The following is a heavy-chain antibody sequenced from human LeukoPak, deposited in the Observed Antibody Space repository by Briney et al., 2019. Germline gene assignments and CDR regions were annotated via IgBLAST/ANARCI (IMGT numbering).Heavy chain of an antibody. CDR1: GVSINTYY. CDR2: IYYNGNT. V-gene: IGHV4-59*12. J-gene: IGHJ4*02. Sequence: SETLSLTCTVSGVSINTYYWTWIRQPPGKGLECIGYIYYNGNTNYNPSLKSRVTISVDTSKNQFPLKLNSVTAADTAVYYCALLTQLRAGYYFDFWGQGALVAVSS. D-gene: IGHD6-19*01. CDR3: ALLTQLRAGYYFDF.